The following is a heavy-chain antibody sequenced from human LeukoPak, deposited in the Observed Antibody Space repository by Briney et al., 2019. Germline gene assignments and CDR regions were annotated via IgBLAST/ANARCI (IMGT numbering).Heavy chain of an antibody. Sequence: GGSLRLSCAASGFTFSSYGMHWVRQAPAKGLEWVAFIRYDGSNKYYADSVKGRFTISRDNSKNTLYLQMNSLRAEDTAVYYCAKDWASSGWPLFDYWGQGTLVTVSS. CDR3: AKDWASSGWPLFDY. D-gene: IGHD6-19*01. J-gene: IGHJ4*02. CDR1: GFTFSSYG. V-gene: IGHV3-30*02. CDR2: IRYDGSNK.